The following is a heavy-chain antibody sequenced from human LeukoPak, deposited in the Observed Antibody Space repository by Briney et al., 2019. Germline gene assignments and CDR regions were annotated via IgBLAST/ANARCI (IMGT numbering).Heavy chain of an antibody. D-gene: IGHD6-13*01. CDR3: AREYLAAGTPYYYGMDV. V-gene: IGHV4-4*07. CDR2: IYTSGST. Sequence: SETLSLTCTVSGGSISSYYWSWIRQPAGKGLEWIGRIYTSGSTNYNPSLKSRVTMPVDTSENQFSLKLSSVTAADTAVYYCAREYLAAGTPYYYGMDVWGQGTTVTVSS. CDR1: GGSISSYY. J-gene: IGHJ6*02.